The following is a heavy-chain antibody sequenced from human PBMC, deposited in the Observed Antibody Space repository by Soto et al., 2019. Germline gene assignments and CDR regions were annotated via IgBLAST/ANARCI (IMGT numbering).Heavy chain of an antibody. V-gene: IGHV3-74*01. D-gene: IGHD3-10*01. CDR3: ARVGGGSGNFDY. Sequence: PGGSLRLSCGASGFTFSNYWMHWVRQAPGEGLVWVSRINGDGSFTRFADSVKGRFTTSRDNAKNTVHLQMNSLRVEDTAVYYCARVGGGSGNFDYWGQGTLVTVSS. J-gene: IGHJ4*02. CDR1: GFTFSNYW. CDR2: INGDGSFT.